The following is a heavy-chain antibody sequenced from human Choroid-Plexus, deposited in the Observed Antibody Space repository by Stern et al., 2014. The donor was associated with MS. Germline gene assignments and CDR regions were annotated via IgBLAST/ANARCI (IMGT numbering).Heavy chain of an antibody. CDR2: INPNTGGT. CDR3: TRDQIGITIFGVVTDYYYLGMDV. J-gene: IGHJ6*02. Sequence: QVQLVQSGAEVKKPGASGKVSCKTSGYIFTGYYIHWVRQAPGQGLEWMAWINPNTGGTKYAQKFHGRVTISRDTSISTAYVELSSLTSDDTSVYYFTRDQIGITIFGVVTDYYYLGMDVWGQGTTVTVSS. D-gene: IGHD3-3*01. CDR1: GYIFTGYY. V-gene: IGHV1-2*02.